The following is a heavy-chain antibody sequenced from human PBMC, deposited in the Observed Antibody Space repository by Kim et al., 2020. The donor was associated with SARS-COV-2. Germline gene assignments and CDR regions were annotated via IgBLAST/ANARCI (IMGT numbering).Heavy chain of an antibody. CDR1: GFTVSNNY. Sequence: GGSLRLSCAASGFTVSNNYMSWVRQAPGKGLEWVSIIYSGGSTYYADSVKGRFTISRDNSKNTLYLQMNSLRVEDTAVYYCVRDPLGPRGAVWGPGTWVT. CDR2: IYSGGST. CDR3: VRDPLGPRGAV. V-gene: IGHV3-53*01. D-gene: IGHD3-10*01. J-gene: IGHJ4*02.